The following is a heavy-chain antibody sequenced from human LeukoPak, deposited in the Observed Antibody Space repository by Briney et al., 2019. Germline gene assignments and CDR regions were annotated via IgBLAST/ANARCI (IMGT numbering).Heavy chain of an antibody. CDR3: ARADRLHGGPYLIGP. V-gene: IGHV1-2*02. Sequence: GASVKVSCKTSGYSFTDYYMHWARQAPGQGLEWMGWINPNSGGTSSAQKFQGRVTMTRDTSISTVYMEVSWLTSDDTAIYYCARADRLHGGPYLIGPWGQETLVTVSS. D-gene: IGHD2-21*01. CDR2: INPNSGGT. J-gene: IGHJ5*02. CDR1: GYSFTDYY.